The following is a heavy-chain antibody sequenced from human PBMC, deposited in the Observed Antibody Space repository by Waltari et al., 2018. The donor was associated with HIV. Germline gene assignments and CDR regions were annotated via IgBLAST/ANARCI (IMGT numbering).Heavy chain of an antibody. CDR2: ISSSGSYT. D-gene: IGHD5-12*01. J-gene: IGHJ3*02. V-gene: IGHV3-11*05. Sequence: QVQLVESGGGLVKPGGSLRLSCDASGFIFSDYYMSWIRQAPGKGLEWVSYISSSGSYTISADSVKGRFTISRDNDKNFLYLQIDNLTVDDTAVYYCAREGKWLQFNAFDIWGQGTVVTVSS. CDR3: AREGKWLQFNAFDI. CDR1: GFIFSDYY.